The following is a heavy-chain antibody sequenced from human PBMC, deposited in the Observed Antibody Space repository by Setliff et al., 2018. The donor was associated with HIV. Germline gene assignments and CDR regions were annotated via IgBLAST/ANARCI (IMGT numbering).Heavy chain of an antibody. Sequence: SETLSLTCAVYGESFSPYYWSWIRQPPGKGLEWIGDIDHSGSTNYNPSLKSRLSMSVDTSKKQFTLKVKSVTAADTAVYFCARAPVGPSFDYWGQGTLVTVSS. V-gene: IGHV4-34*01. D-gene: IGHD3-10*01. CDR3: ARAPVGPSFDY. CDR2: IDHSGST. CDR1: GESFSPYY. J-gene: IGHJ4*02.